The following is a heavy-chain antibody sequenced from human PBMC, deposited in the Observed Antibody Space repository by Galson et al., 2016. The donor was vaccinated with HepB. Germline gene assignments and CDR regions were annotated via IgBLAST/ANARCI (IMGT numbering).Heavy chain of an antibody. CDR2: IDPQGGSI. J-gene: IGHJ6*02. D-gene: IGHD5-18*01. CDR1: GITFTNYW. V-gene: IGHV3-74*01. CDR3: VREGRITASGMDV. Sequence: SLRLSCADSGITFTNYWMDWVRQVPGRGLEWVSRIDPQGGSIKYVDSVKGRFTISRDNAKDTLYLQMNRLRVDDTAVYYCVREGRITASGMDVWGQGTTVTVSS.